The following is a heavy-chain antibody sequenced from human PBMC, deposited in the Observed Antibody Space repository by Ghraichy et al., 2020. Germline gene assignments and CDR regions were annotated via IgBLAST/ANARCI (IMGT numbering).Heavy chain of an antibody. D-gene: IGHD6-19*01. Sequence: SETLSLTCTVSGGSVSSSNYYWGWIRQPPGKGVEWIANIHHSGSTYYNPSLKSRVTISIDTSKNQFSLNVTSVTAADTAVYYCARVIGTVEVAGTGKYYFDYWGQGTLGTVSS. V-gene: IGHV4-39*01. CDR2: IHHSGST. CDR3: ARVIGTVEVAGTGKYYFDY. J-gene: IGHJ4*02. CDR1: GGSVSSSNYY.